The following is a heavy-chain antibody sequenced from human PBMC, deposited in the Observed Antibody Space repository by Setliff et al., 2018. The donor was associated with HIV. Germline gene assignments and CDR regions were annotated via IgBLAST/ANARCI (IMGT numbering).Heavy chain of an antibody. J-gene: IGHJ6*02. CDR1: GYSISNGYY. Sequence: SETLSLTCAVSGYSISNGYYWGWIRQPQGKGLEWIGNIYHSGNAYFHPSLKSRVTISVDTSKNQFSLNLTSVTAADTAVYYCARFMRGIIIRDYYYGMDVWGQGTTVTVSS. CDR2: IYHSGNA. D-gene: IGHD3-10*01. V-gene: IGHV4-38-2*01. CDR3: ARFMRGIIIRDYYYGMDV.